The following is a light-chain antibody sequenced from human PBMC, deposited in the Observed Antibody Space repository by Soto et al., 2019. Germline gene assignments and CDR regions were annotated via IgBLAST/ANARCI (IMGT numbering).Light chain of an antibody. V-gene: IGKV3-20*01. CDR3: VQYVMLGT. CDR1: QSVSNNY. Sequence: VLNLSLCTLSLTPGERATLYCRASQSVSNNYLAWYQQKPGQAPRLLIYGASNRATGIPDRFSGSGSGTDFTLTISRLEPEDIGVYYCVQYVMLGTFGEVTKVDI. CDR2: GAS. J-gene: IGKJ4*01.